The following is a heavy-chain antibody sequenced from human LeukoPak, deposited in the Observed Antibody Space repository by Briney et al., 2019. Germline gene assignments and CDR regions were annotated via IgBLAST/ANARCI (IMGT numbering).Heavy chain of an antibody. Sequence: GGSLRLSFAASGFTFSSYAMSWVRQAPGKGLEWVSAISGSGGSTYYADSVKGRFTISRDNSKNTLYLQMNSLRAEDTAVYYCAKDRTGDPTYFDYWGQGTLVTVSS. V-gene: IGHV3-23*01. CDR1: GFTFSSYA. CDR3: AKDRTGDPTYFDY. CDR2: ISGSGGST. D-gene: IGHD7-27*01. J-gene: IGHJ4*02.